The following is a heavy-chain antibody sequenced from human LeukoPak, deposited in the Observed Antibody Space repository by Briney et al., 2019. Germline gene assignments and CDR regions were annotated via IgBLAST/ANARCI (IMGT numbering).Heavy chain of an antibody. CDR3: ARDFNWAFDF. CDR2: ISGGGGNI. V-gene: IGHV3-48*01. D-gene: IGHD1-1*01. Sequence: GGSLRLSCAASGFIFSSYSMNWVRQAPGKGLERISYISGGGGNIHYADSVEGRFTISRDNAKNSVYLQMNSLRAEDSAVYYCARDFNWAFDFWGQGILVTVSS. CDR1: GFIFSSYS. J-gene: IGHJ4*02.